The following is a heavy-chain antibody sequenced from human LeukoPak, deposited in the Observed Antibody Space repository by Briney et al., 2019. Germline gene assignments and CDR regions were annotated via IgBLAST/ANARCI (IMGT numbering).Heavy chain of an antibody. CDR1: GYTFTGYY. CDR3: ATPPEDYGDYYYYGMDV. CDR2: INPNSGGT. J-gene: IGHJ6*02. V-gene: IGHV1-2*02. Sequence: ASVTVSFKASGYTFTGYYMHWVRQAPGQGLEWMGWINPNSGGTNYAQKFQGRVTMTRDTSISTAYMELSRLRSDDTAVYYCATPPEDYGDYYYYGMDVWGQGTTVTVSS. D-gene: IGHD4-17*01.